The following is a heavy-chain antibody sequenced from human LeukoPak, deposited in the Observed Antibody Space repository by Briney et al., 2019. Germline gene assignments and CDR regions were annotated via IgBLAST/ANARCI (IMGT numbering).Heavy chain of an antibody. J-gene: IGHJ4*02. CDR2: ISAYNGNT. V-gene: IGHV1-18*03. CDR3: ARDPYGSELQSDY. D-gene: IGHD3-10*01. Sequence: ASVKVSCKASGYTFTDYGFRWVRQAPGQPLEWMGWISAYNGNTNYAQNLQGRVTMTTDTSTSTAYMELRSLRSDDMAVYYCARDPYGSELQSDYWGQGTLVTVSS. CDR1: GYTFTDYG.